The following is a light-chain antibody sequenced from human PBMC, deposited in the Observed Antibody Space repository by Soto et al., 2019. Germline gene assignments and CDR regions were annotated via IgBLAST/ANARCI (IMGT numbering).Light chain of an antibody. CDR1: QSVSSSY. V-gene: IGKV3-20*01. CDR2: NAF. Sequence: EIVLTQSPGTLSLSPGERATLSCRASQSVSSSYLAWYQQKPGQAPRLLIYNAFNRATGIPDRFSGSGSGTDFTLTISSLQSEDFAVYYCQQYNNWPLTVGGGTKVDIK. CDR3: QQYNNWPLT. J-gene: IGKJ4*01.